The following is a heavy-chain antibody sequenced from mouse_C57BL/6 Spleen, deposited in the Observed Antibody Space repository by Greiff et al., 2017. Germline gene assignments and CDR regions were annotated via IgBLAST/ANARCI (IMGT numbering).Heavy chain of an antibody. CDR1: GFTFSSYT. D-gene: IGHD2-5*01. CDR3: ARHRAYYSNYDYAMDY. CDR2: ISGGGGNT. Sequence: EVKVEESGGGLVKPGGSLKLSCAASGFTFSSYTMSWVRQTPEKRLEWVATISGGGGNTYYPDSVKGRFTISRDNAKNTLYLQMSSLRSEDTALDYGARHRAYYSNYDYAMDYWGQGTSVTVSS. V-gene: IGHV5-9*01. J-gene: IGHJ4*01.